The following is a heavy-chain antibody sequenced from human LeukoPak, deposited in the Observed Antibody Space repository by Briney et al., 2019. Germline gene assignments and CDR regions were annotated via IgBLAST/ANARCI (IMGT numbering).Heavy chain of an antibody. Sequence: SVKVSCKASGGTFSSYAVSWVRQAPGQGLEWMGRIIPILGIANYAQKFQGRVTITADKSTSTAYMELSSLRSEDTAVYYCASASYYYDSSGYPNSYYYYGMDVWGQGTTVTVSS. CDR1: GGTFSSYA. D-gene: IGHD3-22*01. V-gene: IGHV1-69*04. CDR2: IIPILGIA. CDR3: ASASYYYDSSGYPNSYYYYGMDV. J-gene: IGHJ6*02.